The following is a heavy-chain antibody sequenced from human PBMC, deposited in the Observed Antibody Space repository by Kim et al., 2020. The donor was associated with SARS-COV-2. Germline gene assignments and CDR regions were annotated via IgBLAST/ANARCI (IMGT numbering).Heavy chain of an antibody. CDR2: IKYDESER. V-gene: IGHV3-7*01. D-gene: IGHD2-15*01. J-gene: IGHJ4*02. CDR3: ARDVGGNLED. Sequence: GGSLRLSCIASGFSFSDYWMAWVRQAPGKGPEWVANIKYDESERYHVDSVKGRFIISRDNGKRSLYLQMDSLRAEDTALYYCARDVGGNLEDWGQGTLVTVSS. CDR1: GFSFSDYW.